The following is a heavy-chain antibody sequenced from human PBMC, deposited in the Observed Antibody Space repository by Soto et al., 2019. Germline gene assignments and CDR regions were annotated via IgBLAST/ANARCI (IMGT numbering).Heavy chain of an antibody. Sequence: QVQLVQSGAEVKKPGSSVKVSCKASGGTFSSYAISWVRQAPAQGLEWMGGIIPIFGTANYAQKFQGRVTITADESTSTAYMELSSLRSADTAVYYCATGGYSYAFLWFDPWGQGTLVTVSS. CDR3: ATGGYSYAFLWFDP. V-gene: IGHV1-69*01. J-gene: IGHJ5*02. CDR2: IIPIFGTA. CDR1: GGTFSSYA. D-gene: IGHD5-18*01.